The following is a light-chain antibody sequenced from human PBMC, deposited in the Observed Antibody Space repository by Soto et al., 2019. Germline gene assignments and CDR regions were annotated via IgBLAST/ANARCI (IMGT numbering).Light chain of an antibody. V-gene: IGKV1-5*03. J-gene: IGKJ1*01. CDR2: KAS. Sequence: DIQMTQSPSTLSGSVGDRVTITCRASQTISSWLAWYQQKPGKAPKLLIYKASTLKSGVPSRFSSSGSGTEFTLTIRSLQPDDFATYYCQHYNSYSEAFGQGTKEELK. CDR3: QHYNSYSEA. CDR1: QTISSW.